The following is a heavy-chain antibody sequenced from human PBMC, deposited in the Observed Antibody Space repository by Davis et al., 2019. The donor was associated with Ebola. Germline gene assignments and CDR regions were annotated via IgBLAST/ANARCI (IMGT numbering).Heavy chain of an antibody. J-gene: IGHJ4*02. CDR2: IYDQTT. CDR3: ATTQWLREFDN. CDR1: GFTVSSNH. V-gene: IGHV3-53*04. Sequence: GESLKISCAASGFTVSSNHMSWVRQAPGKGLEWVSVIYDQTTAYADSVRGRFIISRYKSNNTLYLGMNSLRVDDTAVYYCATTQWLREFDNWGQGTLVTVSS. D-gene: IGHD6-19*01.